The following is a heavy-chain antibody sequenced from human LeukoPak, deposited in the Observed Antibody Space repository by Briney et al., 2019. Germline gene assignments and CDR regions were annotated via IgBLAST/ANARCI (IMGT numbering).Heavy chain of an antibody. D-gene: IGHD3-16*01. J-gene: IGHJ4*02. Sequence: ASVKVSCKATGYTFTSYGISWVRQDPGQGLEWMGWISSNSDNTNYAQKLQGRVTMTTDTSTSTAYMELRSLRSDDTAVYYCARDWGSIKVITDYWGQGTLVTVSS. CDR2: ISSNSDNT. CDR1: GYTFTSYG. CDR3: ARDWGSIKVITDY. V-gene: IGHV1-18*01.